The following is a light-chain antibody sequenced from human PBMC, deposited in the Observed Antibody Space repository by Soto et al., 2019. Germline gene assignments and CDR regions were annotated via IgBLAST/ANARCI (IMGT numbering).Light chain of an antibody. V-gene: IGKV3-15*01. Sequence: EVVLTQSPDTLSLSPGETATLSCRASQSVDRYVAWYQQKVGQAPRLLIYDASTRATGIPARFSGSGSGTEFTLTISSLQSEDFAVYYCQQYNNWPPVTFGQGTKVDIK. CDR3: QQYNNWPPVT. CDR1: QSVDRY. J-gene: IGKJ1*01. CDR2: DAS.